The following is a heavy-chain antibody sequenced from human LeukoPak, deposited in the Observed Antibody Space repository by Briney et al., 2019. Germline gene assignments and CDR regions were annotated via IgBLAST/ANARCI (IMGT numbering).Heavy chain of an antibody. J-gene: IGHJ3*02. V-gene: IGHV3-13*05. Sequence: GGSLILSCAASGFTFSSYDMHWVRQATGKGLEWVSAIGTAGDPYYPGSVKGRFTISRENAKNSLYLQMNSLRAGDTAVYYCARGFGWFGELSDAFDIWGQGTMVTVSS. CDR1: GFTFSSYD. CDR3: ARGFGWFGELSDAFDI. CDR2: IGTAGDP. D-gene: IGHD3-10*01.